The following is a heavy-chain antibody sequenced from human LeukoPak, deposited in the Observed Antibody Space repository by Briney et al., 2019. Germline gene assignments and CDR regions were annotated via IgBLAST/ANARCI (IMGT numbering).Heavy chain of an antibody. CDR3: ATAKGSVAGLIDY. V-gene: IGHV4-59*01. D-gene: IGHD6-19*01. Sequence: SETLSLTCTVSGGSISSYYWSWIRQPPGEGLEWIGYIYYSGSTNYNPSLKSRVTISVDTSKNQFSLKMSSMTAADTAVYYCATAKGSVAGLIDYWGQGTLVTVSS. CDR1: GGSISSYY. J-gene: IGHJ4*02. CDR2: IYYSGST.